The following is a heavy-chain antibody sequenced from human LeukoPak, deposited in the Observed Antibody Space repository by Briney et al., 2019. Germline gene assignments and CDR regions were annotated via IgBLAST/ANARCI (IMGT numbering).Heavy chain of an antibody. CDR3: TRGDTTGYGPDY. Sequence: GGSLRLSCAAPRFIFSSYSMNWVRQAPGKGLEWVSYISSSSSSIYYADSVRGRFTISRDNAKNSLYLQMNSLRDEDTAIYYWTRGDTTGYGPDYWGQGTLVTVSS. J-gene: IGHJ4*02. V-gene: IGHV3-48*02. D-gene: IGHD3-9*01. CDR2: ISSSSSSI. CDR1: RFIFSSYS.